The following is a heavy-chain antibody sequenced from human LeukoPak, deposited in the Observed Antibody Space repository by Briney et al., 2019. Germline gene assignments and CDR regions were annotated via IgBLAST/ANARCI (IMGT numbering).Heavy chain of an antibody. V-gene: IGHV4-39*07. CDR1: GGSISSRSYS. D-gene: IGHD3-16*01. J-gene: IGHJ3*02. Sequence: SETLSLTCTVSGGSISSRSYSWAWVRQPPGRGLECIGSVHYSGRTYYNSFLKSRVIASIDTSKNQFSLKLSSVTAADTAVYYCARGGRLRAFDIWGQGTMVTVSS. CDR2: VHYSGRT. CDR3: ARGGRLRAFDI.